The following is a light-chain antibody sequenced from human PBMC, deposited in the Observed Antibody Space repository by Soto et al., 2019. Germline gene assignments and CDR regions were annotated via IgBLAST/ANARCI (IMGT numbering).Light chain of an antibody. J-gene: IGLJ2*01. CDR3: SSHAGGQNVV. Sequence: QSALTQPASVSGSPGQSIPISCTGTSSDVGSYNLVSWYQLHPGKAPKLMIYEGSKRPSGVSNRFSGSKSGNTASLTVSGLQAEDEGDYYCSSHAGGQNVVFGGGTKVTVL. CDR1: SSDVGSYNL. CDR2: EGS. V-gene: IGLV2-14*02.